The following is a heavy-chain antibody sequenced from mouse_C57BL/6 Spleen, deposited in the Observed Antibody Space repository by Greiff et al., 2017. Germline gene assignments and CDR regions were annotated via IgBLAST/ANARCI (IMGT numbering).Heavy chain of an antibody. Sequence: EVQLQQSGPELVKPGASVKISCKASGYSFTGYYMNWVKQSPEKSLEWIGEINPSTGGTTYNQKFKAKATLTVDKSSCTAYMQLKSLTSEDSAGXYCARLDLGAYWGQGTLVTVSA. CDR2: INPSTGGT. CDR1: GYSFTGYY. J-gene: IGHJ3*01. CDR3: ARLDLGAY. V-gene: IGHV1-42*01.